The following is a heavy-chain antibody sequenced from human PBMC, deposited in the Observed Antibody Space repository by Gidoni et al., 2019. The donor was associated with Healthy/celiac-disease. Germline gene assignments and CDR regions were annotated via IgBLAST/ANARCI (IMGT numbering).Heavy chain of an antibody. V-gene: IGHV4-39*01. Sequence: QLQLQESGPGLVKPSATLSLTCTVSGGSISSSSYSWGWIRQPPGKGLEGIGSIYYSGRTYYNPSLKSRVTISVDTSKNQFSLKLSSVTAADTAVYYCARGLEGAAGRKTYYYYYMDVWGKGTTVTVSS. CDR2: IYYSGRT. CDR1: GGSISSSSYS. J-gene: IGHJ6*03. CDR3: ARGLEGAAGRKTYYYYYMDV. D-gene: IGHD6-13*01.